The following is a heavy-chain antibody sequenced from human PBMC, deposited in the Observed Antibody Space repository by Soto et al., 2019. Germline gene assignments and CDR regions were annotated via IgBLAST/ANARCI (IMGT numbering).Heavy chain of an antibody. D-gene: IGHD2-2*01. Sequence: HPGGSLRLSCAASGFTFSSYWMSWVRQAPGKGLEWVANIKQDGSEKYYVDSVKGRFTISRDNAKNSLYLQMNSLRAEDTAVYYCASDGRYCSSTSCYDRFDPWGQGTLVTVYS. CDR2: IKQDGSEK. CDR3: ASDGRYCSSTSCYDRFDP. CDR1: GFTFSSYW. V-gene: IGHV3-7*01. J-gene: IGHJ5*02.